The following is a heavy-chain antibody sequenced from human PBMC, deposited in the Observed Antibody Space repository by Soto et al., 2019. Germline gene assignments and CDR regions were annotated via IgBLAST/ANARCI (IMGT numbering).Heavy chain of an antibody. J-gene: IGHJ4*02. CDR2: ISGSGGST. V-gene: IGHV3-23*01. D-gene: IGHD3-10*01. CDR3: AKGAVRGMFYFDY. CDR1: GFTFSSYA. Sequence: PGGSLRLSCAASGFTFSSYAMSWVRQAPGKGLEWASAISGSGGSTYYADSVKGRFTISRDNSKNTLYLQMNSLRAEDTAVFYCAKGAVRGMFYFDYWGQGTLVTVSS.